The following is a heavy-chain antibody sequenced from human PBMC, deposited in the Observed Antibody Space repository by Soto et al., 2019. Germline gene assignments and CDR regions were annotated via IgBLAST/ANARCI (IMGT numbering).Heavy chain of an antibody. D-gene: IGHD3-9*01. V-gene: IGHV3-21*01. CDR3: ARARTGRSYHYDGMEV. CDR2: ISSSSSYI. CDR1: GFTFSSYS. Sequence: PGGSLRLSCAASGFTFSSYSMNWVRQAPGKGLEWVSSISSSSSYIYYADSVKGRFTISRDNAKNSLYLQMNSLRAEDTAVYYCARARTGRSYHYDGMEVWGQGTTVTVSS. J-gene: IGHJ6*02.